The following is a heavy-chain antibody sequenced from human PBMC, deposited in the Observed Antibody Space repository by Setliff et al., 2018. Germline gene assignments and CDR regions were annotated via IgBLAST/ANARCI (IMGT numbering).Heavy chain of an antibody. CDR3: ARGRIAERPEAIDY. Sequence: TLSLTCAVYGESFDNHYWTWIRQPPGERLEWIGEINHRGFTDYKPSLKSRLTMSVDTSRNQFSLNLGSVTAADTGVYYCARGRIAERPEAIDYWGQGTPVTVSS. CDR2: INHRGFT. V-gene: IGHV4-34*01. D-gene: IGHD6-6*01. J-gene: IGHJ4*02. CDR1: GESFDNHY.